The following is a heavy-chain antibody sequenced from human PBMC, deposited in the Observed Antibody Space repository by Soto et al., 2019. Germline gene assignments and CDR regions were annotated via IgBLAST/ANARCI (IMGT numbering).Heavy chain of an antibody. CDR1: RFTFSSFS. CDR2: ISSSSSTL. CDR3: ARTDTFDF. J-gene: IGHJ3*01. Sequence: VQLVESGGGLVQPGGSLRLSCAASRFTFSSFSMNWVRQAPGKGLEWVSYISSSSSTLYYADSVKGRFTISRDNAKNSLYLQMNSLRAEDTAVYYCARTDTFDFWGQGTMVTVSS. V-gene: IGHV3-48*01.